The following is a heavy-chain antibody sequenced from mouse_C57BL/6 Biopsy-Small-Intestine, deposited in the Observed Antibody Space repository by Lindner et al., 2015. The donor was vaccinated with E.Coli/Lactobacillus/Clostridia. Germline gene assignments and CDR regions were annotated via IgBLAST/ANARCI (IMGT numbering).Heavy chain of an antibody. CDR3: ARGYDGYYKYFDY. CDR2: IYPRSGNT. D-gene: IGHD2-3*01. J-gene: IGHJ2*01. Sequence: VQLQESGAELARPGASVKLSCKASGYTFTSYGISWVKQRTGQGLEWIGEIYPRSGNTYYNEKFKGKATLTADKSSSTAYMELRSLTSEDSAVYFCARGYDGYYKYFDYWAKAPLSQSPQ. V-gene: IGHV1-81*01. CDR1: GYTFTSYG.